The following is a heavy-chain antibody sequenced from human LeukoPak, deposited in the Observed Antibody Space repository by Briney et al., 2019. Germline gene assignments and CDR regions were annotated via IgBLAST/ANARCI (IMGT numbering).Heavy chain of an antibody. V-gene: IGHV1-69*01. Sequence: ASVKVSCKASGGTFSSYAINWVRQAPGQGLEWMGGIIPIFGTANYAQKFQGRVTITADESTSTAYMELSSLRSEDTAVYYCARDPVEGATPFGYWGQGTLVTVSS. J-gene: IGHJ4*02. CDR1: GGTFSSYA. D-gene: IGHD1-26*01. CDR2: IIPIFGTA. CDR3: ARDPVEGATPFGY.